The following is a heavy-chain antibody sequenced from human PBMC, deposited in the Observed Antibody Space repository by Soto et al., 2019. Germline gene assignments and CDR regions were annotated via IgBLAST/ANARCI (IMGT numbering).Heavy chain of an antibody. CDR1: GGSFSGYY. J-gene: IGHJ5*02. Sequence: SETLSLTCAVYGGSFSGYYWSWIRQPPGKGLEWIGEINHSGSTNYNPSLKSRVTISVDTSKNQFSLKLSSVTAADTAVYYCARGRGGYAPYNWFDPWGQGTLVTVSS. V-gene: IGHV4-34*01. D-gene: IGHD5-12*01. CDR3: ARGRGGYAPYNWFDP. CDR2: INHSGST.